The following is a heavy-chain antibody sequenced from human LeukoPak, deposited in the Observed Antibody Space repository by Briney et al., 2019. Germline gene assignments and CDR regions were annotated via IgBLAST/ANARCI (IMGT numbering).Heavy chain of an antibody. Sequence: GSLRLSCSASGFTFSSCAMHWVRQAPGKGLEFVSGISNNGGSTYYADSVKGRFTISRDNSKNTLYLQMSSLRAEDTAVYYCVKARGIQLWLPGDYWGQGTLVTVSS. V-gene: IGHV3-64D*06. J-gene: IGHJ4*02. CDR1: GFTFSSCA. CDR3: VKARGIQLWLPGDY. D-gene: IGHD5-18*01. CDR2: ISNNGGST.